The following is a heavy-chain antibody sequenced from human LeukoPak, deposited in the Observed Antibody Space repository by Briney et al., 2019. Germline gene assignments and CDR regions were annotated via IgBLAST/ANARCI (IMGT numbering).Heavy chain of an antibody. V-gene: IGHV3-30*19. CDR1: GFTFSSYG. CDR3: ARSPVAGTDYFDY. CDR2: ISYDGSNK. J-gene: IGHJ4*02. D-gene: IGHD6-19*01. Sequence: GGSLRLSCAASGFTFSSYGMHWVRQAPGKGLEWVAVISYDGSNKYYADSVKGRFTISRDNSKNTLYLQMNSLRAEDTAVYYCARSPVAGTDYFDYWGQGTLVTVSS.